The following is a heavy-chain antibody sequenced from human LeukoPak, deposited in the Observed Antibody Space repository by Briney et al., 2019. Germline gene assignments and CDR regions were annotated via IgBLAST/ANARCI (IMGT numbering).Heavy chain of an antibody. D-gene: IGHD5-18*01. CDR1: GFTFSSYA. J-gene: IGHJ6*03. CDR3: ARAIGYSNGYAIYYYYMDV. CDR2: ISSNGDST. Sequence: GGSLRLSCAASGFTFSSYAMHWVRQAPGKGLEYVSAISSNGDSTYYVNSVKARFTISRDNSKNSLYLQMNSLRAEDTAVYYCARAIGYSNGYAIYYYYMDVWGKGTTVTVSS. V-gene: IGHV3-64*01.